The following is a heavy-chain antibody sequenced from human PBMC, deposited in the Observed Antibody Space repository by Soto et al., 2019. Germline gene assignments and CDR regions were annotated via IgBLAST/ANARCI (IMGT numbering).Heavy chain of an antibody. V-gene: IGHV3-33*01. CDR3: GGGGGNGGIDY. Sequence: ESGGGVVQPGRSLRLSCAASGFTFSSYGMHWVRQAPGKGLEWVAVIWYDGSNKYYADSVKGRFTISRDNSKNTLYLQMNSLRAGDTAVYYCGGGGGNGGIDYWGQGTLVTVSS. J-gene: IGHJ4*02. D-gene: IGHD7-27*01. CDR2: IWYDGSNK. CDR1: GFTFSSYG.